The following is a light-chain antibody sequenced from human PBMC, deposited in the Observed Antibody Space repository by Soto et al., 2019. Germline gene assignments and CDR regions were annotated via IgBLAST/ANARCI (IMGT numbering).Light chain of an antibody. CDR2: GNI. CDR3: QSYDSTLSARYV. CDR1: NSNIGAGYD. Sequence: QSVLTQPPSASGTPGQTVTVSCSGSNSNIGAGYDVHWYQQRPGTAPKLLIFGNINRPSGVPDRFSGSKSGTSASLAITGLQAEDEGDYYCQSYDSTLSARYVFGTGTKLTVL. J-gene: IGLJ1*01. V-gene: IGLV1-40*01.